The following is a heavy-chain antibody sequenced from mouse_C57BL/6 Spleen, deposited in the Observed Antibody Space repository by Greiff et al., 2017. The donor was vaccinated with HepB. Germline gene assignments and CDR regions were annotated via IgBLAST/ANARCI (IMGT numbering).Heavy chain of an antibody. Sequence: EVQLQQSGPELVKPGASVKISCKASGYSFTGYYMNWVKQSPEKSLEWIGEINPSTGGTTYNQKFKAKATLTVDKSSSTAYMQLKSLTSEDSAVYYCASDYDDYAMDYWGQGTSVTVSS. CDR1: GYSFTGYY. D-gene: IGHD2-4*01. J-gene: IGHJ4*01. CDR3: ASDYDDYAMDY. V-gene: IGHV1-42*01. CDR2: INPSTGGT.